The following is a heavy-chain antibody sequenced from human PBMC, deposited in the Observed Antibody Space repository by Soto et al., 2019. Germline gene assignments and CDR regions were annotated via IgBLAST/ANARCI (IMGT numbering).Heavy chain of an antibody. CDR2: IIPILGIA. J-gene: IGHJ6*03. Sequence: SVKVSCKASGGTFSSYTISWVRQAPGQGLEWMGRIIPILGIANYAQKFQGRVTITADKSTSTAYMELSSLRSEDTAVYYCARDGGPTYYYGSGTDYYYMDVWGKGTTVTVSS. CDR3: ARDGGPTYYYGSGTDYYYMDV. V-gene: IGHV1-69*04. CDR1: GGTFSSYT. D-gene: IGHD3-10*01.